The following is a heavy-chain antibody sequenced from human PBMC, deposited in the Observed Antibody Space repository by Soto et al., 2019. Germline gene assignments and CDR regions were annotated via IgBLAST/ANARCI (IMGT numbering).Heavy chain of an antibody. CDR1: GFTFSSYA. Sequence: EVLLLQSGGGLVQPGGSLRLSCAASGFTFSSYAMGWVRQAPGKGLEWVSAVSSSGASTYYADSVKGRLTISRDNSRNTLYLQMNSLRADDTAVYYCAKTYSEYDSGGRSYYYFGMDVWGQGTTVTVSS. CDR2: VSSSGAST. J-gene: IGHJ6*02. D-gene: IGHD3-10*01. V-gene: IGHV3-23*01. CDR3: AKTYSEYDSGGRSYYYFGMDV.